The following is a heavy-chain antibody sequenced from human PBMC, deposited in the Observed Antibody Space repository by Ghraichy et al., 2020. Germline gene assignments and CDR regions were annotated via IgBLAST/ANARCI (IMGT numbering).Heavy chain of an antibody. Sequence: GGSLRLSCAASGFTFSSYGMHWVRQAPGKGLEWVAVISYDGSNKYYADSVKGRFTISRDNSKNTLYLQMNSLRAEDTAVYYCAKDLWSTEAGFAFDIWGQGTMVTVSS. J-gene: IGHJ3*02. CDR1: GFTFSSYG. V-gene: IGHV3-30*18. D-gene: IGHD5/OR15-5a*01. CDR3: AKDLWSTEAGFAFDI. CDR2: ISYDGSNK.